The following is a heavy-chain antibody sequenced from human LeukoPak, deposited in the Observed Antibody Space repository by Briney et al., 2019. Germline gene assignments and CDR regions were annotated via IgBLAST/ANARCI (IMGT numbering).Heavy chain of an antibody. CDR2: IYHSGST. Sequence: SETLSLTCTVSGYSISSGYYWGWTRQPPGKGLEWIGSIYHSGSTYYNPSLKSRVTISVDTSKNQFSLKLSSVTAADTAVYYCARGGRHDILTGYYNYWGQGTLVTVSS. CDR1: GYSISSGYY. D-gene: IGHD3-9*01. V-gene: IGHV4-38-2*02. J-gene: IGHJ4*02. CDR3: ARGGRHDILTGYYNY.